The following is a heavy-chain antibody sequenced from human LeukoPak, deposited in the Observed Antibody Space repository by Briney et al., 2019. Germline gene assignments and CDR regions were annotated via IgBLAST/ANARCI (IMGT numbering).Heavy chain of an antibody. CDR2: IKYKTDGGTT. D-gene: IGHD6-25*01. Sequence: GGTLRLTCAASGCTLSNAWMSWVRQAPGKGLEWVGRIKYKTDGGTTDYAAPVEAIFIISRDGSKNTLFLQMNSLKTEGTAVYYRSIDALSTLLVSGNSYSMFGWGKGTTVTTSS. J-gene: IGHJ6*04. CDR3: SIDALSTLLVSGNSYSMFG. CDR1: GCTLSNAW. V-gene: IGHV3-15*01.